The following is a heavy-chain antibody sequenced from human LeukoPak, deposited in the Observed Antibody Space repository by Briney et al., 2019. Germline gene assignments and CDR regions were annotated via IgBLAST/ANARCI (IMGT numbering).Heavy chain of an antibody. V-gene: IGHV3-49*03. Sequence: GGSLRLSCTASGFTFGDYAMSWFRQAPGKGLEWVGFIRSKAYGGTTEYAASVKGRFTISRDDSKSIAYLQMNSLKTEDTAVYYCTRPQWASYYYDSTGFFWGQGTLVTVSS. CDR1: GFTFGDYA. CDR2: IRSKAYGGTT. D-gene: IGHD3-22*01. J-gene: IGHJ4*02. CDR3: TRPQWASYYYDSTGFF.